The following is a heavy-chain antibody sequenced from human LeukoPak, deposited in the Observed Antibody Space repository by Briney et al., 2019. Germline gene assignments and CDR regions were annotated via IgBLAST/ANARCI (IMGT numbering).Heavy chain of an antibody. Sequence: SETLSLTCAVYGGSFSGYYWSWIRQPPGKGLEWVGEINHSGSTNYNPSLKSGVSISVDTSKNQFSLKLSSVTAADTAVYYCARRGRYMPNDYWGQGTLVTVSS. CDR3: ARRGRYMPNDY. CDR1: GGSFSGYY. CDR2: INHSGST. D-gene: IGHD1-1*01. J-gene: IGHJ4*02. V-gene: IGHV4-34*01.